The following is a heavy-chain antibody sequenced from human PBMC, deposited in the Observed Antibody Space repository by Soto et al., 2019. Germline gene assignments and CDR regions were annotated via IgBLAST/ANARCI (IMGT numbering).Heavy chain of an antibody. CDR3: ARDPVTIFGVASYGMDV. Sequence: PGGSLRLSCAASGFTFSSYEMNWVRQAPGKGLEWVSYISSSGSTIYYADSVKGRFTISRDNAKNSLYLQMNSLRAEDTAVYYCARDPVTIFGVASYGMDVWGQGTTVTVSS. CDR2: ISSSGSTI. CDR1: GFTFSSYE. V-gene: IGHV3-48*03. D-gene: IGHD3-3*01. J-gene: IGHJ6*02.